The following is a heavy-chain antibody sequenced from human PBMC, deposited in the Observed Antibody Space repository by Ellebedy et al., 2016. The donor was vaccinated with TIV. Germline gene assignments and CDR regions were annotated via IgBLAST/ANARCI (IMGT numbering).Heavy chain of an antibody. CDR2: IIPIFGTA. V-gene: IGHV1-69*13. Sequence: AASVKVSCTASGYTFTGYYMHWVRQAPGQGLEWMGGIIPIFGTANYAQKFQGRVTITADESTSTAYMELSSLRSEDTAVYYCARALPPKYYFDYWGQGTLVTVSS. CDR3: ARALPPKYYFDY. J-gene: IGHJ4*02. CDR1: GYTFTGYY.